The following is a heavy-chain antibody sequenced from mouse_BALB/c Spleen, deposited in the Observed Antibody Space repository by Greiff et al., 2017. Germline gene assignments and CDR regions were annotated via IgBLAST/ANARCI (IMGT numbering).Heavy chain of an antibody. Sequence: QVQLQQSGAELVKPGASVKLSCKASGYTFTSYWMHWVKQRPGQGLEWIGEIDPSDSYTNYNQKFKGKATLTVDKSSSTAYMQLSSLTSEDSAVYYCARAAMDYWGQGTSVTVSS. CDR2: IDPSDSYT. V-gene: IGHV1-69*02. CDR1: GYTFTSYW. J-gene: IGHJ4*01. CDR3: ARAAMDY.